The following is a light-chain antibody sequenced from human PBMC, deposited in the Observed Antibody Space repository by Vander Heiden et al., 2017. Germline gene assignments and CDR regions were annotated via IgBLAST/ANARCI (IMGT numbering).Light chain of an antibody. CDR3: LKHDNFPPYT. CDR2: EAT. Sequence: ETTLTQSPAFMSVTPGHKVNISCQASQDIDDDMNWYQDEPGEAAVFSIQEATTLVPGIPPRFSGSGYGTDFTLTINNIESEDAAYCFCLKHDNFPPYTFGQGTKLEIK. J-gene: IGKJ2*01. V-gene: IGKV5-2*01. CDR1: QDIDDD.